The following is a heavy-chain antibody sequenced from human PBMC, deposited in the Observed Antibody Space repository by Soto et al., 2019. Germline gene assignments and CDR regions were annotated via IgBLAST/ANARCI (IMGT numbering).Heavy chain of an antibody. CDR3: ARISSGYYHKTWDPDY. Sequence: GSLRLSCAASGFTFSSYSMNWVRQAPGKGLEWVSSISSSSSYIYYADSVKGRFTISRDNAKNSLYLQMNSLRAEDTAVYYCARISSGYYHKTWDPDYWGQGTLVTVSS. J-gene: IGHJ4*02. V-gene: IGHV3-21*01. CDR1: GFTFSSYS. D-gene: IGHD3-22*01. CDR2: ISSSSSYI.